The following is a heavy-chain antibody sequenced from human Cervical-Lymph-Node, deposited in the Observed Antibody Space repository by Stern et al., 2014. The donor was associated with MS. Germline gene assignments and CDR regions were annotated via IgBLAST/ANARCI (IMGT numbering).Heavy chain of an antibody. CDR3: ARDGFDSGSALAF. J-gene: IGHJ4*02. CDR2: ISPGLDSV. CDR1: GGIFISST. Sequence: VQLVESGAELKKPGSSVQVSCTTSGGIFISSTITWVRQVPGQGLERMGDISPGLDSVDYAQEFQGRFTLTADDSTNTVYMELTSLQSGDTAMYYCARDGFDSGSALAFWGQGTLVTVSS. V-gene: IGHV1-69*16. D-gene: IGHD6-19*01.